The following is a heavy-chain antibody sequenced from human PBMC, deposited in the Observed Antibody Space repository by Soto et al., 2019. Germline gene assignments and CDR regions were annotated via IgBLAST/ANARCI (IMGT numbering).Heavy chain of an antibody. CDR2: MYYSGST. D-gene: IGHD5-12*01. Sequence: QVQLQESGPGLVKPSETLSLTCTVSGGSISSYYWSWIRQPPGKGLEWIGYMYYSGSTNYNPALKSRVPISVDTSKNQFSLKLSSVTAAYTAVYYCATGGYPSSDYWRQGTLVSVSS. CDR3: ATGGYPSSDY. J-gene: IGHJ4*02. V-gene: IGHV4-59*01. CDR1: GGSISSYY.